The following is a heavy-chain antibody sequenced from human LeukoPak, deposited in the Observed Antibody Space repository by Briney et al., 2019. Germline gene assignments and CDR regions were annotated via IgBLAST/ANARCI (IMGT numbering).Heavy chain of an antibody. CDR3: ARGYTSDAFDI. CDR2: IYSGGTT. D-gene: IGHD1-1*01. J-gene: IGHJ3*02. V-gene: IGHV3-66*02. CDR1: GFTVSSNS. Sequence: GGSLRLSCAASGFTVSSNSMSWVRQAPGTGLEWVSVIYSGGTTYYADSVKGRFTISRDNSKNTLYLQMNSLRAEDTAVYYCARGYTSDAFDIWGQGTMVTVSS.